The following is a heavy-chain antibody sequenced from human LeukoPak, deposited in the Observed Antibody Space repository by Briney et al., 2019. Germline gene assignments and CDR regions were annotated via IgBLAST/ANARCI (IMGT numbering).Heavy chain of an antibody. CDR2: IYYSGST. J-gene: IGHJ6*02. CDR3: ASAQVVPAAAKGYYYYGMDV. D-gene: IGHD2-2*01. Sequence: SETLSLTCTVSGGSISSGDYYWSWIRQPPGKGLEWIGYIYYSGSTYYNPSLKSRVTISVDTSKNQFSLKLSSVTAADTAVYYCASAQVVPAAAKGYYYYGMDVWGQGTTVTVSS. CDR1: GGSISSGDYY. V-gene: IGHV4-30-4*01.